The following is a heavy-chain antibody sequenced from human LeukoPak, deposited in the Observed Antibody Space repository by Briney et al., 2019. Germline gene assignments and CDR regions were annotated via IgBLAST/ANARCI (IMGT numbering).Heavy chain of an antibody. J-gene: IGHJ4*02. CDR2: IRYDGSNK. CDR1: GFTFSSYG. Sequence: PGGSLRLSCAASGFTFSSYGMHWVRQAPGKGLEWVAFIRYDGSNKYYADSVKGRFTISRDNAKNSLYLQMNSLRAEDTAVYYCARGSGSYDMYYFDYWGQGTLVTVSS. CDR3: ARGSGSYDMYYFDY. V-gene: IGHV3-30*02. D-gene: IGHD1-26*01.